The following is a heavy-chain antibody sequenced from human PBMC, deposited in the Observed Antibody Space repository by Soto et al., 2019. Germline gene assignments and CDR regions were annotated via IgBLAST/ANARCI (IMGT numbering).Heavy chain of an antibody. Sequence: GGSLRLSCAASGFTFSSYAMSWVRQAPGKGLEWVSAISGSGGSTYYADSVKGRFTISRDNSKNTLYLQMNSLRAEDMAVYYCAKDPGIAARTLGWFDPWGQGTLVTVSS. D-gene: IGHD6-6*01. CDR2: ISGSGGST. J-gene: IGHJ5*02. V-gene: IGHV3-23*01. CDR3: AKDPGIAARTLGWFDP. CDR1: GFTFSSYA.